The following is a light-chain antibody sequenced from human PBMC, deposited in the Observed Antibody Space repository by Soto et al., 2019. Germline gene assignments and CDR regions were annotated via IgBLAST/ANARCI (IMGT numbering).Light chain of an antibody. CDR2: GAS. V-gene: IGKV3-20*01. Sequence: EIVLTQSPGTLSLSPGERATVFCRASQSVYSSYLAWFQQKPGQAPRLLIYGASRRATGIPDSFSGSGSGTDFTLNITRLEPEDFAVYYCHQYDSSSWTFGQGTKVEI. J-gene: IGKJ1*01. CDR3: HQYDSSSWT. CDR1: QSVYSSY.